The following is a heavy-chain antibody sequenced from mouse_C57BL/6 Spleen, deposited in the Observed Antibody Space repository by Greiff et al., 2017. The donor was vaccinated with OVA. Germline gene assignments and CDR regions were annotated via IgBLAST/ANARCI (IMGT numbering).Heavy chain of an antibody. V-gene: IGHV1-52*01. CDR2: IDPSDSET. D-gene: IGHD2-3*01. CDR1: GYTFTNYW. CDR3: ARDGYYDAMDY. Sequence: QVQLQQPGAELVRPGSSVKLSCKASGYTFTNYWMHWVKQRPIQGLEWIGNIDPSDSETHYNQKFKDKATLTVDKSASTAYMQLSSLTSEDSAVYYCARDGYYDAMDYWGQGTSVTVSS. J-gene: IGHJ4*01.